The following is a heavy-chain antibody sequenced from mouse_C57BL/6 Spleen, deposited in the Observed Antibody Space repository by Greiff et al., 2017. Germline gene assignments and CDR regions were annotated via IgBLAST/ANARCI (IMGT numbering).Heavy chain of an antibody. CDR3: AKGVYGNYGDYFDY. Sequence: VKLLESGPELVKPGASVKISCKASGYAFSSSWMNWVKQRPGKGLEWIGRIYPGDGDTNYNGKFKGKATLTADKSSSTAYMQLSSLTSEDSAVYFCAKGVYGNYGDYFDYWGQGTTLTVS. V-gene: IGHV1-82*01. J-gene: IGHJ2*01. CDR1: GYAFSSSW. D-gene: IGHD2-1*01. CDR2: IYPGDGDT.